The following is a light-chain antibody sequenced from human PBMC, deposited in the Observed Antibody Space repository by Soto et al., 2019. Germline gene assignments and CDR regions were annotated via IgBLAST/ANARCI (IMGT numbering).Light chain of an antibody. CDR2: EVS. CDR3: LQTTHWPYT. Sequence: DVVMTQSPLSLPVTLGQPASISCRSSQSLVHTDGNTYLSWFQQRPGQSPRRLIYEVSNRDSGVPDRISGSGSGTDFTPRVSRVEAEDVGIYFCLQTTHWPYTFGQGTKLEIK. J-gene: IGKJ2*01. CDR1: QSLVHTDGNTY. V-gene: IGKV2-30*02.